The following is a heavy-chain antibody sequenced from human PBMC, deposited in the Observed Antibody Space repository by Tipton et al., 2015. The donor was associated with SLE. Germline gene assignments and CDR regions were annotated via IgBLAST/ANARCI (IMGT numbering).Heavy chain of an antibody. J-gene: IGHJ4*02. D-gene: IGHD6-19*01. CDR1: GLTFSSYG. Sequence: SLRLSCAAPGLTFSSYGMHWVRQAPGKGLEWVAVISYDGSNKYYADSVKGRFTISRDNSKSTLYLQMNSLRAEDTAVYYCAREGIAVAGSDYFDYWGQGTLVTASS. V-gene: IGHV3-30*03. CDR3: AREGIAVAGSDYFDY. CDR2: ISYDGSNK.